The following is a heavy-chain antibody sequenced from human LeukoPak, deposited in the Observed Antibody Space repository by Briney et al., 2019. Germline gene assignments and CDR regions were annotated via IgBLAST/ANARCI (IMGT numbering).Heavy chain of an antibody. CDR3: ASGATFSNMDV. CDR1: GGSISSSSYY. J-gene: IGHJ6*03. V-gene: IGHV4-39*01. Sequence: PSETLSLTCTVSGGSISSSSYYWGWIRQPPGKGLEWIGSIYYSGSTYYNPSLKSRVTISVDTSKNQFSLKLSSVTAADTAVYYCASGATFSNMDVWGKGTTVTISS. D-gene: IGHD1-26*01. CDR2: IYYSGST.